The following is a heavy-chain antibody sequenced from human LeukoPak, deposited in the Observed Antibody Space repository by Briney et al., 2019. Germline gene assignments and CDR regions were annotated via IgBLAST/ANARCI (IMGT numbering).Heavy chain of an antibody. D-gene: IGHD6-19*01. Sequence: WASVKVSCKASGYTFTGYYMHWVRQAPGQGLEWMGWINPNSGGTNYAQKFQGRVTMTRDTSISTAYMKLSRLRSDDTAVYYCARDLAVAGTGLGNWFDPWGQGTLVTVSS. CDR1: GYTFTGYY. CDR3: ARDLAVAGTGLGNWFDP. J-gene: IGHJ5*02. CDR2: INPNSGGT. V-gene: IGHV1-2*02.